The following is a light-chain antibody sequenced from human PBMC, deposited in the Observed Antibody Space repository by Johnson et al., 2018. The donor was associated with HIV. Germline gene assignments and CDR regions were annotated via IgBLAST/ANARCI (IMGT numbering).Light chain of an antibody. Sequence: QSVLTQPPSVSAAPGQKVTISCSGTSSNIGNNYISWFQHLPGSAPKLLIYENNKRPLGIPDRFSGSKSGTSATLGITGLQTGDEADFYCGTWDTSLSAFVFGTWTKVTV. V-gene: IGLV1-51*02. CDR2: ENN. CDR1: SSNIGNNY. CDR3: GTWDTSLSAFV. J-gene: IGLJ1*01.